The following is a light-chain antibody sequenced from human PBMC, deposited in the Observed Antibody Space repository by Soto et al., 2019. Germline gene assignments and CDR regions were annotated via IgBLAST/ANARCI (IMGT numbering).Light chain of an antibody. CDR2: GAS. CDR3: QHRSIWPVS. J-gene: IGKJ5*01. V-gene: IGKV3D-20*02. Sequence: EIVLTQSPGTLSLSPGERATLSCRASQSVSSSYLAWYQQKPGQPPRLLIYGASRRATGIPDRFSGSGSGSDFTLTINSLEPEDFAVYYCQHRSIWPVSFGQGTRLEIK. CDR1: QSVSSSY.